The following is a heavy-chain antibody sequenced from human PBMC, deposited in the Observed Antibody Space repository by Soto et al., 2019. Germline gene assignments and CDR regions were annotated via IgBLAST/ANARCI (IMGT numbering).Heavy chain of an antibody. CDR2: IYYSGST. D-gene: IGHD4-17*01. Sequence: SETLSLTCPVSGDSISSYYWSWIRQPPGKGLERIGYIYYSGSTNYNPSHKSRVTISVDTSKNQFSLKLSSVTAADTAVYYCARVGYTDYGDYSIDYWGPGTLVTVSS. J-gene: IGHJ4*02. CDR3: ARVGYTDYGDYSIDY. V-gene: IGHV4-59*01. CDR1: GDSISSYY.